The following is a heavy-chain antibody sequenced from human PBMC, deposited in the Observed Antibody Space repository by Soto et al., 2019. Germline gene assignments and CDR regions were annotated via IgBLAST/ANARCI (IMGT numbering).Heavy chain of an antibody. Sequence: SETLSLTCTVSRGSISTYYWSWIRQPPGKGLEWIAYIYYSGITNYNPSLKSRVTISVETSKNQFSLSLNSVTAADTAVYYCARDMSGYHYYFDSWGQGTLVTGSS. D-gene: IGHD3-3*01. V-gene: IGHV4-59*01. J-gene: IGHJ4*02. CDR1: RGSISTYY. CDR2: IYYSGIT. CDR3: ARDMSGYHYYFDS.